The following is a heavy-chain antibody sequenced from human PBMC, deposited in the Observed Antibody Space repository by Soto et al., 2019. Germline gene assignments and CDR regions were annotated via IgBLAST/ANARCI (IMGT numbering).Heavy chain of an antibody. CDR1: GYTFTSYG. J-gene: IGHJ5*02. V-gene: IGHV1-3*01. D-gene: IGHD6-13*01. Sequence: VKVSCKASGYTFTSYGIHWVRQAPGQRLEWMGWINAANGDTKYSPKFQGRVTITRDTPASTAYMELSSLRSEDTAVYYCVRRHVSATGIDWFDPWGQGTLVTVS. CDR2: INAANGDT. CDR3: VRRHVSATGIDWFDP.